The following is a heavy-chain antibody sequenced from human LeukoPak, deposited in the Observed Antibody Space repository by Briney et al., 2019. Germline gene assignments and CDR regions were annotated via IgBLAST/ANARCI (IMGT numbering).Heavy chain of an antibody. CDR1: GFTFDDYA. J-gene: IGHJ4*02. CDR3: AKDKSPYSSSSPFDY. CDR2: ISWNSGSI. D-gene: IGHD6-6*01. V-gene: IGHV3-9*01. Sequence: GGSLRLSCAASGFTFDDYAMHWVRQAPGKGLEWVSGISWNSGSIGYADSVKGRFTISRDNAKNSLYLQMNSLRAEDTALYYCAKDKSPYSSSSPFDYWGQGTLVTVSS.